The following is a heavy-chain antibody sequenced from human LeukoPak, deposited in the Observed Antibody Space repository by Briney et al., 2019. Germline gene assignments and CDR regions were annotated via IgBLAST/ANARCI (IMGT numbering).Heavy chain of an antibody. D-gene: IGHD3-22*01. CDR3: ASSPVITRD. V-gene: IGHV3-74*01. CDR1: GITFSNYW. Sequence: PGGSLRLSCAASGITFSNYWMHWVRQAPGKGLEWVSRINSDGSRITYADSVKGRFTISRDNAKNTLYLQRNSLRVADTAVYYCASSPVITRDWGQGTLVTVSS. J-gene: IGHJ4*02. CDR2: INSDGSRI.